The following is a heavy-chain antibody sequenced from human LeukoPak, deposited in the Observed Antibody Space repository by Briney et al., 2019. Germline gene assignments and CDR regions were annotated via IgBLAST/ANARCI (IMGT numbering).Heavy chain of an antibody. CDR3: AKADSRISAIDY. Sequence: GAALQTSYTGSGSSFTSYWIGWVRPMPGKVLEWMGMIFHGDSDTRYSPSFQGQVTISADKSISTAYLHLSSLKASDTAMYYCAKADSRISAIDYWGQGTLVTVSS. CDR1: GSSFTSYW. CDR2: IFHGDSDT. V-gene: IGHV5-51*01. D-gene: IGHD6-6*01. J-gene: IGHJ4*02.